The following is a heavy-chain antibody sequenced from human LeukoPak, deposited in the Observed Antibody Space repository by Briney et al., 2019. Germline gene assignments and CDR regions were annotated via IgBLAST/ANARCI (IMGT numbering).Heavy chain of an antibody. J-gene: IGHJ4*02. CDR2: ISSSSSYI. V-gene: IGHV3-21*01. Sequence: GGSLRLSCAASGFTFSSCSMNWVRQAPGKGLEWVSSISSSSSYIYYADSVKGRFTISRDNAKNSLYLQMNSLRAEDTAVYYCARVYRGSYFDFDYWGQGTLVTVSS. CDR1: GFTFSSCS. CDR3: ARVYRGSYFDFDY. D-gene: IGHD1-26*01.